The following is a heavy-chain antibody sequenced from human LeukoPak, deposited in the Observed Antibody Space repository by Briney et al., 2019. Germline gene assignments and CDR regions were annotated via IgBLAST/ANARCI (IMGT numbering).Heavy chain of an antibody. J-gene: IGHJ6*02. V-gene: IGHV3-7*01. CDR2: IKQDGGEK. CDR1: GFTVSSNY. Sequence: GGSLRLSCAVSGFTVSSNYMSWVRQAPGKGLEWVANIKQDGGEKYYVDSVKGRFAISKDNAKNSLYLQMNSLRAEDTAVYYCAREGDNIYYYGMDVWGQGTTVTVSS. D-gene: IGHD1-1*01. CDR3: AREGDNIYYYGMDV.